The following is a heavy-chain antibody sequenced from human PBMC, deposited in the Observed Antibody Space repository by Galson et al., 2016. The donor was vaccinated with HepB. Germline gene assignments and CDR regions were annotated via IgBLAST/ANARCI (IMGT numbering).Heavy chain of an antibody. CDR3: VAEEFVHCGGACSF. J-gene: IGHJ4*02. CDR2: ISSRGETK. Sequence: SLRLSCAASGFAFNVYNMKWVRQAPGKGLECISYISSRGETKSYADSVKGRFSISIDNGKNFLFLQMNSLKDEDTATYYCVAEEFVHCGGACSFWGQGTLVTVSS. CDR1: GFAFNVYN. V-gene: IGHV3-48*03. D-gene: IGHD2-21*02.